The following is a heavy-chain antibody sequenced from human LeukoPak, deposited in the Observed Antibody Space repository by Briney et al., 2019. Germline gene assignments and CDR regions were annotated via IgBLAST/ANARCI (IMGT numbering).Heavy chain of an antibody. V-gene: IGHV1-2*02. Sequence: GASVKVSCKASEYIFADYYIHWVRQAPGPGLEWMGWINPNSGGTDYAQRFQGRVTMTRDTSISTAYMEMSSLRSDDTAVYFCARVHYVSGTYAFYYGMDVWGQGTTVTVSS. CDR1: EYIFADYY. CDR2: INPNSGGT. D-gene: IGHD3-10*01. CDR3: ARVHYVSGTYAFYYGMDV. J-gene: IGHJ6*02.